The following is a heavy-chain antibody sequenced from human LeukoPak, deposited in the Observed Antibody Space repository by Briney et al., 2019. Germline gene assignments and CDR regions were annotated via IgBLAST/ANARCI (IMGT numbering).Heavy chain of an antibody. V-gene: IGHV1-69*06. Sequence: SVKVSCKASGGTFSSYAISWVRQAPGQGLEWMGGIIPIFGTANYAQKFQGRVTITADKSTSTAYMELSSLRSEDTAVYYCARDITMVRGVNVGGIWGQGTMVAVSS. J-gene: IGHJ3*02. CDR3: ARDITMVRGVNVGGI. CDR1: GGTFSSYA. D-gene: IGHD3-10*01. CDR2: IIPIFGTA.